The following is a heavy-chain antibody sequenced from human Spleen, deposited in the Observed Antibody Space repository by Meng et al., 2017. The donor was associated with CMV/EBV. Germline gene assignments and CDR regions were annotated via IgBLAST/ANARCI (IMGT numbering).Heavy chain of an antibody. CDR2: INPNSGGT. V-gene: IGHV1-2*02. CDR1: GYTFTDYY. Sequence: ASVKVSCKASGYTFTDYYIHWVRQAPGQGLEWMGWINPNSGGTNYAQKFQGRVTMTRDTSVSTAYMELGRLRSDDTAVYYCARIPLGASDNWGQGTLVTVSS. D-gene: IGHD2-21*01. J-gene: IGHJ4*02. CDR3: ARIPLGASDN.